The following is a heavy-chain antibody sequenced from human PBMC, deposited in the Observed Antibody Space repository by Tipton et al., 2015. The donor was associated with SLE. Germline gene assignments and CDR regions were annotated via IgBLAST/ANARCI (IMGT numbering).Heavy chain of an antibody. Sequence: GLVKPSGTLSLICAVSGGPISISTWWTWVRQPPGKGLEWIGEVYHSGTTHYNPSLKSRVIISADRSKNQSSLRLSSVTAADTAVYYRARAGGGDSNWFDPWGRGTLVTVSS. CDR3: ARAGGGDSNWFDP. V-gene: IGHV4-4*02. J-gene: IGHJ5*02. CDR2: VYHSGTT. CDR1: GGPISISTW. D-gene: IGHD2-21*01.